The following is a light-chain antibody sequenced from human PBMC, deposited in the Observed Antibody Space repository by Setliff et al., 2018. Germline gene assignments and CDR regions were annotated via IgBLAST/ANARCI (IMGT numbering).Light chain of an antibody. CDR1: SSNIGTNT. V-gene: IGLV1-44*01. CDR2: SNN. CDR3: SSYTSRSQV. J-gene: IGLJ1*01. Sequence: QSALAQPPSASGTPGQRVTISCSGSSSNIGTNTVNWYQQLPGTAPKLLIYSNNQRPSGVPDRFSGSESGTSASLAISGLQSGDEADYYCSSYTSRSQVFGTGTKVTVL.